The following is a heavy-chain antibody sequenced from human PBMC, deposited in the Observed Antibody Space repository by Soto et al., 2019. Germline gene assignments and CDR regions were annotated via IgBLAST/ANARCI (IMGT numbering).Heavy chain of an antibody. V-gene: IGHV3-33*01. CDR2: IWYDGSNK. CDR3: ARDSIAAAGNDY. J-gene: IGHJ4*02. CDR1: GFTFSSYG. D-gene: IGHD6-13*01. Sequence: GESLKISCAASGFTFSSYGMHWVRQAPGKGLEWVAVIWYDGSNKYYADSVKGRFTISRDNSKNTLYLQMNSLRAEDTAVYYCARDSIAAAGNDYWGQGTLVTVSS.